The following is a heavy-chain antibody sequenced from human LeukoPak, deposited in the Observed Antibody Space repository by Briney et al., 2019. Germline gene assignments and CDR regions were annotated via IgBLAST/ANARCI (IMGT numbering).Heavy chain of an antibody. V-gene: IGHV3-30*04. CDR2: ISYDGSNK. J-gene: IGHJ4*02. CDR3: ARAPGGYDTSGYYDC. D-gene: IGHD3-22*01. Sequence: GRSLRLSCAASGFSSSSYAMHWVRQAPGKGLEWVAVISYDGSNKYYADSVKGRFTISRDNSKNSLYLQMNSLRTDDTAVFYCARAPGGYDTSGYYDCWGQGTLVTVSS. CDR1: GFSSSSYA.